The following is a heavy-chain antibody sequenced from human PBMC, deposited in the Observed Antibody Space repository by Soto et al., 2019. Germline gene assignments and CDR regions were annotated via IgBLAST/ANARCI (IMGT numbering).Heavy chain of an antibody. V-gene: IGHV4-4*02. J-gene: IGHJ4*02. D-gene: IGHD6-25*01. CDR2: IHHGGNS. CDR1: GDSIISDKW. CDR3: ARGESQQQRDY. Sequence: QVQLQESGPGLVKPSGTLSLTCAVSGDSIISDKWWSWVRQAPGRGLEWIGEIHHGGNSKYNPSLKSRVIIAVDRSKNQCSLNLTSVTDADTAVYYCARGESQQQRDYWGQGTLVTVSS.